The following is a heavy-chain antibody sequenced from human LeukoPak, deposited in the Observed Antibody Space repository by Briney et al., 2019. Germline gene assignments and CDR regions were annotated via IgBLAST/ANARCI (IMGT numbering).Heavy chain of an antibody. J-gene: IGHJ4*02. CDR1: GFTFSSYW. V-gene: IGHV3-7*03. CDR3: ARAGSSWYDYFDY. CDR2: IKQDGSEK. Sequence: PGGSLRLSCAASGFTFSSYWMSWVRQAPGKGLEWVANIKQDGSEKYYVDSVKGRFTISRDNAKNPLYLQMNSLRAEDTAVYYCARAGSSWYDYFDYWGQGTLVTVSS. D-gene: IGHD6-13*01.